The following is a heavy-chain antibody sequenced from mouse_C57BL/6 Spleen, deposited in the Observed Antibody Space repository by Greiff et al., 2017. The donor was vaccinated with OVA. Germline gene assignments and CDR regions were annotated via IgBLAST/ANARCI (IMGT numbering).Heavy chain of an antibody. J-gene: IGHJ3*01. D-gene: IGHD1-1*01. V-gene: IGHV14-2*01. Sequence: EVKLVESGAELVKPGASVKLSCTASGFNIKDYYMHWVKQRTEQGLEWIGRIDPEDGETKYAPKFQGKATITADTSSNTAYLQLSSLTSEDTAVYYCAPNYYGSSTFAYWGQGTLVTVSA. CDR1: GFNIKDYY. CDR2: IDPEDGET. CDR3: APNYYGSSTFAY.